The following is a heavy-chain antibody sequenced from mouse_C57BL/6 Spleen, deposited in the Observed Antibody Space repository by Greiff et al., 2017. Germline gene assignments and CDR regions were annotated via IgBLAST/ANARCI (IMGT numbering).Heavy chain of an antibody. Sequence: QVQLQQPGAELVKPGASVKLSCKASGYTFTSYWMQWVKQRPGQGLEWIGEIDPSDSYTNYNQKFKGKTTLTEDTSSSTAYMQLSSLTSEDSAVCYCARKNGYDGFDYRGKGTTLTVSS. CDR1: GYTFTSYW. CDR2: IDPSDSYT. J-gene: IGHJ2*01. CDR3: ARKNGYDGFDY. V-gene: IGHV1-50*01. D-gene: IGHD2-2*01.